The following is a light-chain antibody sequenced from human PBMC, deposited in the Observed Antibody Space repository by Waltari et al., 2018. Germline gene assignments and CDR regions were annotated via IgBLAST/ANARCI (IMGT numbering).Light chain of an antibody. Sequence: EIVLTQSPGTLSLSLGDRATLSCRASQSVRRALAWYPQKPGQAPRLLIYGASTRATGIPDRFSGSGSGTDFSLTISRLEPDDFAVYYCQHYLRLPVTFGQGTTVEI. CDR1: QSVRRA. V-gene: IGKV3-20*01. CDR3: QHYLRLPVT. CDR2: GAS. J-gene: IGKJ1*01.